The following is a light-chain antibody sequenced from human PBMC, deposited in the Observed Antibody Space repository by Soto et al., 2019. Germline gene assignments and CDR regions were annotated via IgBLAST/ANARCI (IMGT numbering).Light chain of an antibody. V-gene: IGKV3-15*01. CDR3: QHYSTWLWT. J-gene: IGKJ1*01. CDR1: QSVSSK. CDR2: GAS. Sequence: EIVMTQSPATLSVSPGERATLSCRASQSVSSKLAWYQQKPGQGPRLLIYGASTRATGIPARFSGSGSGTEFTLNISSLQPEDFAVYYCQHYSTWLWTFGQGTKVEIK.